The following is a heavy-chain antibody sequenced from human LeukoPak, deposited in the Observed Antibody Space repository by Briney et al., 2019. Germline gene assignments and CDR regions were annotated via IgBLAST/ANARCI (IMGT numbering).Heavy chain of an antibody. D-gene: IGHD3-10*01. Sequence: GGSLRLSCAPSGFTFDNSAMTWVRQAPGKGLEWVSEITGSGGSTYYADSVKGRFTISRDNSKNTLYLQMNSLRAEDTAIYYCARELFDFDYWGQGTLVTVSS. CDR1: GFTFDNSA. CDR3: ARELFDFDY. CDR2: ITGSGGST. J-gene: IGHJ4*02. V-gene: IGHV3-23*01.